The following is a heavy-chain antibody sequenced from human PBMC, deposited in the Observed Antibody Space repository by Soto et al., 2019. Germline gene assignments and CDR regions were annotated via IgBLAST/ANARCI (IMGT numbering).Heavy chain of an antibody. Sequence: QVQLVQSGAEVKKPGASVKVSCKAPGYTFTSYGISWVRQAPGQGLVWMGWISAYNCNTKNAQKLKGRITMTTDTSTSTACMEMRSLSSDDAAVYYWARDWAAAGTFDYWGKGTKVTVSS. CDR3: ARDWAAAGTFDY. J-gene: IGHJ4*02. V-gene: IGHV1-18*01. CDR1: GYTFTSYG. CDR2: ISAYNCNT. D-gene: IGHD6-13*01.